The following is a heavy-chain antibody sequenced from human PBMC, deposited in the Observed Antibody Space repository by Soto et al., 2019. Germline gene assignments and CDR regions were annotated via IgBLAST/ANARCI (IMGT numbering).Heavy chain of an antibody. V-gene: IGHV1-8*01. D-gene: IGHD3-3*01. CDR1: GYTFTSYD. CDR3: AKEKSGYYDY. Sequence: QVQLVQSGAEVKKPGASVKVSCKASGYTFTSYDINWVRQATGQGLEWMGWMNPNSGNTGYAQKLQDRGNMTRNNAITTAYMELSSLNSEDTAVYYCAKEKSGYYDYWGQGTLVAVSS. CDR2: MNPNSGNT. J-gene: IGHJ4*02.